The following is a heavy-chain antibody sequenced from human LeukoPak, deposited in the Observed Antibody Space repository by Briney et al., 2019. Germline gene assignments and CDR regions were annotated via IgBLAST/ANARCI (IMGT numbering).Heavy chain of an antibody. V-gene: IGHV1-18*01. CDR2: ISAYNGNT. J-gene: IGHJ4*02. D-gene: IGHD2-2*01. CDR1: GYTFTSYG. CDR3: ARSTFDIVVVPAAIDY. Sequence: ASVKVSCKASGYTFTSYGISCVRQAPGQRLEWMGWISAYNGNTNYAQKLQGRVTMTTDTSTSTAYMELRSLRSDDTAVYYCARSTFDIVVVPAAIDYWGQGTLVTVSS.